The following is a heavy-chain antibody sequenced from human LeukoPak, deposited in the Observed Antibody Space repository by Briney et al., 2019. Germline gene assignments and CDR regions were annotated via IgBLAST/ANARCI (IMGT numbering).Heavy chain of an antibody. Sequence: SETLSLTRAAYGGSFSGYYWSRIRQPPGKGLEWIGEINHSGSTNYNPSLKSRVTISVDTSKNQFSLKLSSVTAADTAVYYCARSSSTSQKLKYWGQGTLVTVSS. V-gene: IGHV4-34*01. CDR1: GGSFSGYY. CDR3: ARSSSTSQKLKY. CDR2: INHSGST. D-gene: IGHD2-2*01. J-gene: IGHJ4*02.